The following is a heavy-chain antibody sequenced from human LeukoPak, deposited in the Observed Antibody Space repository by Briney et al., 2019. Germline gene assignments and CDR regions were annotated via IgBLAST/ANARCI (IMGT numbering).Heavy chain of an antibody. V-gene: IGHV4-34*01. D-gene: IGHD3-3*01. Sequence: PSETLSLTCAVYGGSFSGYYWSWIRQPPGKGLEWIGEINHSGSTNYNPSLKSRVTISVDTSKNQFSLKLSSATAADTAVYYCARTYYDFWSGYYTGENWFDPWGQGTLVTVSS. J-gene: IGHJ5*02. CDR3: ARTYYDFWSGYYTGENWFDP. CDR2: INHSGST. CDR1: GGSFSGYY.